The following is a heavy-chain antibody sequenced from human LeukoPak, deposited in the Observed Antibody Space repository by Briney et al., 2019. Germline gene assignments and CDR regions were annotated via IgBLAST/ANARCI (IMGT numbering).Heavy chain of an antibody. D-gene: IGHD5-24*01. CDR1: GFTFSVYA. J-gene: IGHJ4*02. Sequence: GGSLRLPCAASGFTFSVYAIHWVRQAPGRGLEYVSSITGDGTGTYSANSVKGRFTISRDNSKNTLYLQMGSLRAEDMAVYYCARAFRDGYNYGLDYWGQGTLVTVSS. CDR2: ITGDGTGT. V-gene: IGHV3-64*01. CDR3: ARAFRDGYNYGLDY.